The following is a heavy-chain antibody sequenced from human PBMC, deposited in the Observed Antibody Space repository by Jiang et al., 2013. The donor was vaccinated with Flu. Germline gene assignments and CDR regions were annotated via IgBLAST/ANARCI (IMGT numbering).Heavy chain of an antibody. J-gene: IGHJ4*02. Sequence: LLKPSETLSLTCALYGGSFSGYYWNWVRQSPGKGLEWIGEISYSGSTNYNASLKSRITMSIDTSQSQISLQLKSVTAADTAVYYCAGARIFHYGSGSYLKWGQGTPVTVSS. CDR1: GGSFSGYY. D-gene: IGHD3-10*01. CDR2: ISYSGST. V-gene: IGHV4-34*01. CDR3: AGARIFHYGSGSYLK.